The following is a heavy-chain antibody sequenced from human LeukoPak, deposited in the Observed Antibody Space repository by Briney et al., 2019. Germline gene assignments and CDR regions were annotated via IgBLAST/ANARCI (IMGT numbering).Heavy chain of an antibody. CDR1: GGSISTTDHY. CDR2: IYHSGNT. D-gene: IGHD3-10*01. CDR3: TLYYCGPNWFDP. Sequence: SQTLSLTCTVSGGSISTTDHYWSWIRQPPGKGLEWIGYIYHSGNTYYNPSLKSRVTISVDTSKNQFSLKLNSVTAADTAIYYCTLYYCGPNWFDPWGQGTLVTVSS. J-gene: IGHJ5*02. V-gene: IGHV4-30-4*01.